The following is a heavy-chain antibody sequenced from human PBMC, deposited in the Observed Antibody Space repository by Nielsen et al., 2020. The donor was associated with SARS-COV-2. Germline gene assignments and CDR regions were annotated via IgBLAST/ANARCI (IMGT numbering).Heavy chain of an antibody. CDR2: IWYDGSNK. Sequence: GGSLRLSCAASGFPFSSYEMNWVRQAPGKGLEWVAVIWYDGSNKYYADSVKGRFTISRDNAENSLSLQMNSLRAEDTAVYYCARESVTGTDAFDIWGQGTVVTVSS. CDR3: ARESVTGTDAFDI. V-gene: IGHV3-33*08. D-gene: IGHD6-19*01. J-gene: IGHJ3*02. CDR1: GFPFSSYE.